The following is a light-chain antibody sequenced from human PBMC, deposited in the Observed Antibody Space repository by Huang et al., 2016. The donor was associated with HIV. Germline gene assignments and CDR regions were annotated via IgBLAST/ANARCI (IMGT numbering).Light chain of an antibody. V-gene: IGKV3-15*01. CDR3: QQYNNWYT. Sequence: DTVMTQSPATLSVSPGERAPLSCRASQSVGSHLAWYQQKPGQAPRLLIYAASTRATGIPARFSGSGSGTEFTLTISSLQSEDFAIYYCQQYNNWYTFGQGTKLEIK. CDR2: AAS. CDR1: QSVGSH. J-gene: IGKJ2*01.